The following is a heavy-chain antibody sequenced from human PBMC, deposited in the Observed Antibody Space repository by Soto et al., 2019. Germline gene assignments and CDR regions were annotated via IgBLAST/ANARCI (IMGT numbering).Heavy chain of an antibody. J-gene: IGHJ4*02. CDR2: ISAYNGNT. D-gene: IGHD1-26*01. CDR1: GYTFTSYG. Sequence: GASVKVSCKASGYTFTSYGISWVRQAPGQGLEWMGWISAYNGNTNYAQKLQGRVTMTTDTSTSTAYMELRSLRSDDTAVYYCARDWEGHSGSQRSPYYFDYWGQGTLVTVSS. CDR3: ARDWEGHSGSQRSPYYFDY. V-gene: IGHV1-18*01.